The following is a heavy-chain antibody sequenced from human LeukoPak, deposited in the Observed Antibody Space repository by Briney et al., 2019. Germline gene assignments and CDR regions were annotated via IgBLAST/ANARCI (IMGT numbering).Heavy chain of an antibody. CDR1: GFTFSSYA. Sequence: GGSLRLSCAASGFTFSSYAMSWVRQAPGKGLEWVSAISGSGGSTYYADSVKGRFTISRDNAKNSLYLQMNSLRAEDTAVYYCAREYNWNYGRFDPWGQGTLVTVSS. V-gene: IGHV3-23*01. J-gene: IGHJ5*02. D-gene: IGHD1-7*01. CDR3: AREYNWNYGRFDP. CDR2: ISGSGGST.